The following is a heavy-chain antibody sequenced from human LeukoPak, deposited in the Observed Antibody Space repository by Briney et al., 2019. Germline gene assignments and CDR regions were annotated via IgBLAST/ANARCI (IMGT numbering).Heavy chain of an antibody. V-gene: IGHV4-59*01. D-gene: IGHD5-24*01. J-gene: IGHJ4*02. CDR1: GGSIRSYY. CDR3: ARDNRDAYNLDY. CDR2: TYYSGST. Sequence: SETLSLTCTVSGGSIRSYYWSWIRQPPGKGLEWIGYTYYSGSTNYNPSLKSRVTISVDTSNNQFSLKLSSVTAADTAVYYCARDNRDAYNLDYWGQGTLVTVSS.